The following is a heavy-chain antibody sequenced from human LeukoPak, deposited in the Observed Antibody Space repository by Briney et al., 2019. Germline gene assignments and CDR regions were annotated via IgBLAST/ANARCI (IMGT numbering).Heavy chain of an antibody. D-gene: IGHD2-2*01. CDR2: IYTSGST. V-gene: IGHV4-4*07. CDR3: ATHPYCSSTSCFDY. CDR1: GGSISSYY. J-gene: IGHJ4*02. Sequence: SETLSLTCTVSGGSISSYYWSWIRQPAGKGLEWIGRIYTSGSTNYNPSLKSRVTMSVDTSKNQFSLKLSSVTAADTAVYYYATHPYCSSTSCFDYWGQGTLVTVSS.